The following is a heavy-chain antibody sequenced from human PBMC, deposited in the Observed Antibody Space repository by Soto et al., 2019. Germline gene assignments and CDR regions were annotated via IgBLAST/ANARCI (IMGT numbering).Heavy chain of an antibody. V-gene: IGHV1-46*03. D-gene: IGHD2-15*01. CDR2: INPSGGST. J-gene: IGHJ3*02. CDR1: GYTFTSYY. CDR3: ARDMGGKDIVVVVAATHHDAFDI. Sequence: QVQLVQSGAEVKKPGASVKVSCKASGYTFTSYYMHWVRQAPGQGLEWMGIINPSGGSTSYAQKFQGRVTMTRDTSTSTVYMELSSLRSEDTAVYYCARDMGGKDIVVVVAATHHDAFDIWGQGTMVTVSS.